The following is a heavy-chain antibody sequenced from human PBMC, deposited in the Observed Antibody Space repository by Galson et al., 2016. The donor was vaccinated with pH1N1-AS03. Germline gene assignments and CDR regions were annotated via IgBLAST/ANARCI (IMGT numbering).Heavy chain of an antibody. J-gene: IGHJ6*03. Sequence: SLRLSCAVSGLSVAKNYMSWVRQAPGKGLEWVSSIYTGGDTFYTDSVRGRFTISRDDSKNTLYLQMNSLRAEDTAVYFCARDSDYMDVWGKGTTVTVSS. CDR1: GLSVAKNY. CDR2: IYTGGDT. V-gene: IGHV3-53*01. CDR3: ARDSDYMDV.